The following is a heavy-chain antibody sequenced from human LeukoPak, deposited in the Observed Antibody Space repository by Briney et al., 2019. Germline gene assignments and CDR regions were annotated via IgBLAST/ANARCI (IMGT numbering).Heavy chain of an antibody. J-gene: IGHJ4*02. CDR3: ARDWGRRYSSGWYGDFDY. CDR1: GFTFSSYA. V-gene: IGHV3-30-3*01. CDR2: ISYDGSDK. Sequence: GGSLRLSCGASGFTFSSYAMHWVRQAPGKALEWVAVISYDGSDKYYADSVRGRFTISRDNSKNTLYLQMNSLRPEDTAVYYCARDWGRRYSSGWYGDFDYWGQGTLVTVSS. D-gene: IGHD6-19*01.